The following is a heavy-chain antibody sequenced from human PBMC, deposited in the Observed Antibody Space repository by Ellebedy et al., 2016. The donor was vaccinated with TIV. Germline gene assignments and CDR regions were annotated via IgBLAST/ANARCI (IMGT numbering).Heavy chain of an antibody. J-gene: IGHJ6*03. V-gene: IGHV5-51*01. CDR3: ARHVIAVAGDYYYYYMDV. D-gene: IGHD6-19*01. Sequence: GESLKISXKGSGYSFTSYWIGWVRQMPGKGLEWMGIIYPGDSDTRYSPSFQGQVTISADKSISTAYLQWSSLKASDTAMYYCARHVIAVAGDYYYYYMDVWGKGTTVTVSS. CDR1: GYSFTSYW. CDR2: IYPGDSDT.